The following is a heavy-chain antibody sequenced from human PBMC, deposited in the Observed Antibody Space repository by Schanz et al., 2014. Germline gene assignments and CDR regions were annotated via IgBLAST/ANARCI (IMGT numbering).Heavy chain of an antibody. D-gene: IGHD6-19*01. CDR1: GYAFTTYG. CDR3: ARGGYSSGWYDRDIAHFDY. CDR2: ISTFRNEDT. J-gene: IGHJ4*02. V-gene: IGHV1-18*01. Sequence: QVQLVQSGAEVKKPGASVKVSCKASGYAFTTYGISWVRQAPGQGPEFMGWISTFRNEDTNYAQKLQGRVTMTTDTSTSTAYMELRSLRSDDTAVYYCARGGYSSGWYDRDIAHFDYWGQGTLVTVSS.